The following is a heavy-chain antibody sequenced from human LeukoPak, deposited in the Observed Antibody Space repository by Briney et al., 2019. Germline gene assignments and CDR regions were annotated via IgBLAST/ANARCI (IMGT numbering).Heavy chain of an antibody. D-gene: IGHD6-6*01. CDR2: MNPNSDNT. V-gene: IGHV1-8*01. CDR3: ARYSSSSHY. Sequence: EWMGWMNPNSDNTGYAQKFQGRVTMTRNTSISTAYMELSSLRSEDTAVYYCARYSSSSHYWGQGTLVTVSS. J-gene: IGHJ4*02.